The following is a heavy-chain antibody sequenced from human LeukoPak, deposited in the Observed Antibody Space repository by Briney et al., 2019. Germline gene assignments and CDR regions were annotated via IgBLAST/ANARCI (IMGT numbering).Heavy chain of an antibody. CDR1: GFTFDDYA. Sequence: GGSLRLSCAASGFTFDDYAMHWVRQAPGKGLEWVSGISWNSGSIGYADSVKGRFTISRDNAKNSLYLQMNSLRAEDTALYYCAKDGQDYYYYMDVWVKGTTVTVSS. CDR3: AKDGQDYYYYMDV. J-gene: IGHJ6*03. CDR2: ISWNSGSI. V-gene: IGHV3-9*01.